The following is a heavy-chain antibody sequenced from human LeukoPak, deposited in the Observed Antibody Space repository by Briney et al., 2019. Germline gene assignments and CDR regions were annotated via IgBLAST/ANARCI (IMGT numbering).Heavy chain of an antibody. CDR3: ARERTTLTYYYDSSGYPDAFDI. J-gene: IGHJ3*02. D-gene: IGHD3-22*01. CDR2: INPNSGGT. V-gene: IGHV1-2*06. Sequence: GALVKVSCKASGYTFTGYYMHWVRQAPGQGLEWMGRINPNSGGTNYAQKFQGRVTMTRDTSISTAYMELSRLRSDDTAVYYCARERTTLTYYYDSSGYPDAFDIWGQGTMVTVSS. CDR1: GYTFTGYY.